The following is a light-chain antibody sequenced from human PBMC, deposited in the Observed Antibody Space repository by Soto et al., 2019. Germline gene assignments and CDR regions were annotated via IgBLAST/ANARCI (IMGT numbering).Light chain of an antibody. CDR2: AAS. Sequence: DIQMTQSPSSLSASVGDRVTITFQASQDISNYLNWYHQKPGKAPKLLIYAASTLQSGVPSRFSGSASGTEFTLTISSLQPEDFATYYCQQLKSYPITFGQGTRLEIK. J-gene: IGKJ5*01. CDR3: QQLKSYPIT. CDR1: QDISNY. V-gene: IGKV1-9*01.